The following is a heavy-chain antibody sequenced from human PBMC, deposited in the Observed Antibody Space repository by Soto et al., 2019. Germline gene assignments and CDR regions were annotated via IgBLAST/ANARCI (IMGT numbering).Heavy chain of an antibody. CDR1: GFTFSSYA. J-gene: IGHJ4*02. Sequence: GGSLRLSCAASGFTFSSYAMSWVRQAPGKGLEWVSAISGSGGSTYYADSVKGRFTISRDNSKNTLYLQMNSLRAEDTAVYYCAKVNYYYDSSGYYLIDYWGQGTLVTVSS. CDR2: ISGSGGST. V-gene: IGHV3-23*01. CDR3: AKVNYYYDSSGYYLIDY. D-gene: IGHD3-22*01.